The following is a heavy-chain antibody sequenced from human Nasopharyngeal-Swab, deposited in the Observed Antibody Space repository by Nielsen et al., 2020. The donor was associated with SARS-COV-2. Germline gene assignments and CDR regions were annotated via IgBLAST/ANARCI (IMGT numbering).Heavy chain of an antibody. D-gene: IGHD3-22*01. CDR3: ARNDSSGYGY. Sequence: WVRQAPGQVLEWMGRSNPNSGGTNYAQKFQGRVTMTRDTSISTAYMELSRLRSDDTAVYYCARNDSSGYGYWGQGTLVTVSS. V-gene: IGHV1-2*06. CDR2: SNPNSGGT. J-gene: IGHJ4*02.